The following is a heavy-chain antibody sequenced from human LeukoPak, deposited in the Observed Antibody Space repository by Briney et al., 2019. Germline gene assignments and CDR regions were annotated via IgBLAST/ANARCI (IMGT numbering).Heavy chain of an antibody. CDR3: ARQVFWFTYYYGSGRGWFDP. Sequence: PSETLSLTCAAYGGSFSGYYWSWIRQPPGKGLEWIGEINHSGSTNYNPSLKSRVTISVDTSKNQFSLKLSSVTAADTAVYYCARQVFWFTYYYGSGRGWFDPWGQGTLVTVSS. J-gene: IGHJ5*02. D-gene: IGHD3-10*01. CDR1: GGSFSGYY. CDR2: INHSGST. V-gene: IGHV4-34*01.